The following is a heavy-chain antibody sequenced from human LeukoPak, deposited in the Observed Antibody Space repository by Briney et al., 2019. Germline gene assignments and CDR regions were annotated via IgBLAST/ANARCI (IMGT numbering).Heavy chain of an antibody. CDR3: ASTLGEYCSSTSCYTVDY. CDR1: GGTFSSYA. J-gene: IGHJ4*02. CDR2: IIPIFGTA. V-gene: IGHV1-69*13. D-gene: IGHD2-2*02. Sequence: SVKVSCKASGGTFSSYAISWVRQAPGQGLEWMGGIIPIFGTANYAQKFQGRVTITADESTSTAYMELSSLRSEDTAVYYCASTLGEYCSSTSCYTVDYWGQGTLVTVSS.